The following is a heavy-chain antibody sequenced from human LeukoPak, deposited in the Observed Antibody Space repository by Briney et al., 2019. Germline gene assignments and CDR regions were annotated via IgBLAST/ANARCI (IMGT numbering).Heavy chain of an antibody. V-gene: IGHV3-21*04. J-gene: IGHJ5*02. CDR3: AKDDSDSLGDYYDSSGYNH. Sequence: PGGSLRLSCAASGFTFSSYSMNWVRQAPGKGLEWVSSISSSSDYIYYADSVKGRFTISRDNAKNSLYVQMNSLRAEDTAVYYCAKDDSDSLGDYYDSSGYNHWGQGTLVTVSS. D-gene: IGHD3-22*01. CDR2: ISSSSDYI. CDR1: GFTFSSYS.